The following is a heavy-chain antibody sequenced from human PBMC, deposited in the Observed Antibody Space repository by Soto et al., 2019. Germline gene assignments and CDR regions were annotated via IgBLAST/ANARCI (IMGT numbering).Heavy chain of an antibody. V-gene: IGHV1-18*01. CDR3: ARVAGYASGSRRFDT. J-gene: IGHJ4*02. D-gene: IGHD3-10*01. CDR1: GNTVGTFG. CDR2: IVGDSGAT. Sequence: QVQLMQSGTEVAKPGASVKVSCKTSGNTVGTFGLSWVRLAPGQGLEWMGWIVGDSGATVYSQKFQGRVPMYSDRSTNTAYMELRSLTSDDSALYYCARVAGYASGSRRFDTWGQGTLVSVSS.